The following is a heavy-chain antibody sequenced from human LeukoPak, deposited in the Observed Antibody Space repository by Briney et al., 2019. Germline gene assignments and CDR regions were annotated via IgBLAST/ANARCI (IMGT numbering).Heavy chain of an antibody. CDR2: INPSGGST. V-gene: IGHV1-46*01. D-gene: IGHD3-22*01. CDR1: GYTFTSYY. Sequence: EASVKVSCKASGYTFTSYYMHWVRQAPGQGLEWMGIINPSGGSTNYAQKFQGRVTITADKSTSTAYMELSSLRSEDTAVYYCARVRGDYDSSGYYYGAPYYFDYWGQGTLVTVSS. J-gene: IGHJ4*02. CDR3: ARVRGDYDSSGYYYGAPYYFDY.